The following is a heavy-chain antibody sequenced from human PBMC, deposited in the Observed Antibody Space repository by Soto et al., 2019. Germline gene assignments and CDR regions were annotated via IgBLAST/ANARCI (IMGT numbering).Heavy chain of an antibody. CDR3: AGHIVGATVFAFDI. D-gene: IGHD1-26*01. J-gene: IGHJ3*02. V-gene: IGHV3-48*02. CDR2: ISSSSSTI. CDR1: GFTFSSYS. Sequence: GSLRLSCAASGFTFSSYSMNWVRQAPGKGLEWVSYISSSSSTIYYADSVKGRFTISRDNAKNSLYLQMNSLRDEDTAVYYCAGHIVGATVFAFDIWGQGTTVTVSS.